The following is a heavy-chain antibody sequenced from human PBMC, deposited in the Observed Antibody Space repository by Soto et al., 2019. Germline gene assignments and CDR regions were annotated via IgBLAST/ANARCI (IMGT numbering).Heavy chain of an antibody. J-gene: IGHJ6*02. V-gene: IGHV1-2*02. Sequence: QVQLVQSGAEVKKPGASVKVSCKASGYTFTGYYMHWVRQAPGQGLEWMGWINPNSGGTNYAQKFQGRVTMTRDTSISTAYMELSRLRSDDTAVYYCARRIGDYASLYYGMDVWGQGTTVTVSS. CDR3: ARRIGDYASLYYGMDV. CDR1: GYTFTGYY. D-gene: IGHD4-17*01. CDR2: INPNSGGT.